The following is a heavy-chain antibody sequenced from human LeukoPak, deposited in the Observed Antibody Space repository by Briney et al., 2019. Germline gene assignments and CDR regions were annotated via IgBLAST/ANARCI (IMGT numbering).Heavy chain of an antibody. D-gene: IGHD6-13*01. Sequence: GGSLRLSCAASGFTFSSYGMHWVHQAPGKGLEWVAVISYDGSNKYYADSVKGRFTIPRDNSKNTLYLQMNSLRAEDTAVYYCGGIAAAGTGGSNSYYFDYWGQGTLVTVSS. V-gene: IGHV3-30*03. CDR3: GGIAAAGTGGSNSYYFDY. CDR1: GFTFSSYG. J-gene: IGHJ4*02. CDR2: ISYDGSNK.